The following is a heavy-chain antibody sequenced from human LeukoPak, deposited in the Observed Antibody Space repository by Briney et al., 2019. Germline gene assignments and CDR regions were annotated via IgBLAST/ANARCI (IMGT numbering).Heavy chain of an antibody. CDR3: ARGAPDTAMDY. Sequence: AGSLRLSCAASGFTFSSYSMNWVRQAPGKGLEWVSSISSSSSYIYYADSVKGRFTNSRDNAKNSLYLQMNSLRAEDTAVYYCARGAPDTAMDYWGQGTLVTVSS. D-gene: IGHD5-18*01. CDR1: GFTFSSYS. CDR2: ISSSSSYI. V-gene: IGHV3-21*01. J-gene: IGHJ4*02.